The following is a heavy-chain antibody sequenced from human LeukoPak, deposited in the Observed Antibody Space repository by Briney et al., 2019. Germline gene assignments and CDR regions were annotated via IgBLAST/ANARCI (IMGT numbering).Heavy chain of an antibody. J-gene: IGHJ4*02. CDR2: IWYDGSNK. CDR1: GFTFSSYG. Sequence: PGRSLRLSCAASGFTFSSYGMHWVRQAPGKGLEWVAVIWYDGSNKHYAASVKGRFSISRDNSKNTLFLQMKSLRAEDSAVYYCARGLDYYDSSGYHFDYWGQGTLVTVSS. V-gene: IGHV3-33*01. D-gene: IGHD3-22*01. CDR3: ARGLDYYDSSGYHFDY.